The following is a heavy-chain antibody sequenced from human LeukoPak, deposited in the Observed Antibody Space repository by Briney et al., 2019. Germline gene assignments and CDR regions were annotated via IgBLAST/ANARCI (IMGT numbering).Heavy chain of an antibody. CDR3: ARDYNADYYDSSGPGSAEYFQH. CDR1: GGTFSSYA. D-gene: IGHD3-22*01. V-gene: IGHV1-69*04. CDR2: IIPILGIA. Sequence: SVKVSCKASGGTFSSYAISWVRQAPGQGLEWMGRIIPILGIANYAQKFQGRVTITADKSTSTAYMELSSLRSEDTAVYYCARDYNADYYDSSGPGSAEYFQHWGQGTLVTVSS. J-gene: IGHJ1*01.